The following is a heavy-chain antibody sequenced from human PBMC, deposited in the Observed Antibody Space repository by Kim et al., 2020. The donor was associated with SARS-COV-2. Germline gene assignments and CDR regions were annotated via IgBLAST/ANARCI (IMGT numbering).Heavy chain of an antibody. V-gene: IGHV4-59*01. Sequence: SRVTISVDTSKNQFSLKLSSVTAADTAVYYCARDVLLYDSSGYYPDAFDIWGQGTMVTVSS. D-gene: IGHD3-22*01. J-gene: IGHJ3*02. CDR3: ARDVLLYDSSGYYPDAFDI.